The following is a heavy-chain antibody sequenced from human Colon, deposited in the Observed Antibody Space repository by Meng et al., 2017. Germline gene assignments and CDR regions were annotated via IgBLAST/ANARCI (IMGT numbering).Heavy chain of an antibody. Sequence: QVQLQESGPGLVKPSQTLSLTCTVSGDSISSDSHYWSWIRPPPGKGLEWIGFIRSTGATFYNPSLKSRVMMSVDTSRNQFSLKLNSMTAADTAVYYCARGELLWDYWGQGTLVTVSS. CDR2: IRSTGAT. J-gene: IGHJ4*02. V-gene: IGHV4-30-4*01. CDR3: ARGELLWDY. D-gene: IGHD3-10*01. CDR1: GDSISSDSHY.